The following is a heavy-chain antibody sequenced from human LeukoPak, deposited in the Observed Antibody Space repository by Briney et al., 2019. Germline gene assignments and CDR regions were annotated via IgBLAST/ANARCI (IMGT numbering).Heavy chain of an antibody. J-gene: IGHJ4*02. D-gene: IGHD6-19*01. CDR1: GGSISSYY. CDR2: INHSGST. Sequence: PSETLSLTCTVSGGSISSYYWSWIRQPPGKGLEWIGEINHSGSTNYNPSLKSRVTISVDTSKNQFSLKLSSVTAADTAVYYCARGSGWYVLYFDYWGQGTLVTVSS. V-gene: IGHV4-34*01. CDR3: ARGSGWYVLYFDY.